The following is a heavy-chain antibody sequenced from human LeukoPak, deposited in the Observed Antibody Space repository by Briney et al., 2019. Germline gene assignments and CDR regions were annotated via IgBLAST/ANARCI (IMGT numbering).Heavy chain of an antibody. CDR1: GFTFSSYS. D-gene: IGHD3-3*01. V-gene: IGHV3-21*01. Sequence: PGGSLRLSCAASGFTFSSYSMNWVRQAPGKGLEWVSSISSSSSYIYYADSVKGRFTISRDNAKNSLYLQMNSLRAEDTAVYYCARGGRFLEWLFLSDFDYWGQGTLVTVSS. J-gene: IGHJ4*02. CDR3: ARGGRFLEWLFLSDFDY. CDR2: ISSSSSYI.